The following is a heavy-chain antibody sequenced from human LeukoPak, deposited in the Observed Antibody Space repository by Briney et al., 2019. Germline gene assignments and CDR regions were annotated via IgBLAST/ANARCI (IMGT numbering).Heavy chain of an antibody. CDR2: ISSSSSYI. V-gene: IGHV3-21*01. J-gene: IGHJ1*01. CDR3: AKVSGAAAVPKFQH. CDR1: GFTFSSYS. Sequence: GGSLRLSCAASGFTFSSYSMNWVRQAPGKGLEWVSSISSSSSYIYYADSVKGRFTISRDNAKNSLYLQMNSLRAEDTAVYYCAKVSGAAAVPKFQHWGQGTLVTVSS. D-gene: IGHD6-13*01.